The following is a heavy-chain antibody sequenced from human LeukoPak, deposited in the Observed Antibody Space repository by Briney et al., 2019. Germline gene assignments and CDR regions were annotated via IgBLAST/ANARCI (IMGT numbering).Heavy chain of an antibody. J-gene: IGHJ4*02. Sequence: SETLSLTCGVSGGSITSTNYWTWVRQPPGKGLEWIGFIYSSGSTKYNPSLKSRVSILVDTSKNQFSLKLNSLTAADTAVYYCARDGGDPAGYFDYWGQGTLITVSS. CDR2: IYSSGST. CDR3: ARDGGDPAGYFDY. CDR1: GGSITSTNY. D-gene: IGHD4-17*01. V-gene: IGHV4-4*02.